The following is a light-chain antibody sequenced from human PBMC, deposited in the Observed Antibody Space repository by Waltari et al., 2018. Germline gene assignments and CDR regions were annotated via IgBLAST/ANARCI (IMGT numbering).Light chain of an antibody. CDR3: SAWDDSLNGRVV. Sequence: QSELTQPPSASGTPGQRVTISCSGGNSNIGTNIVNWYQKIAGPAPNSVSHGNNQRPAGGPDRFSGSKSGTSASLAISGLQSQDEAVYYCSAWDDSLNGRVVFGGGTKLTVL. CDR2: GNN. V-gene: IGLV1-44*01. CDR1: NSNIGTNI. J-gene: IGLJ2*01.